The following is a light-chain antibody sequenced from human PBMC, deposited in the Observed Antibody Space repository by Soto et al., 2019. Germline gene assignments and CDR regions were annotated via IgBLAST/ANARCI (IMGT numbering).Light chain of an antibody. Sequence: QSVLTQPASVSASPGQSITISCTGTSSDVARYNYVSWYQQHPGKAPKLMIYDVSNRPSGVSNRFSGSKSGNTASLTISGFRVEDEANYYCGSYPRGNTPEVFETGTRVT. J-gene: IGLJ1*01. CDR1: SSDVARYNY. V-gene: IGLV2-14*03. CDR3: GSYPRGNTPEV. CDR2: DVS.